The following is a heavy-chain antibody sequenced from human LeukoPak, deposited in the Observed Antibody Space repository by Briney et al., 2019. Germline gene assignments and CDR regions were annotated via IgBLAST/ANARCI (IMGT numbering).Heavy chain of an antibody. V-gene: IGHV1-46*01. D-gene: IGHD3-16*01. J-gene: IGHJ6*03. CDR3: PREQRGGVSANLRGLFASYYTYYYMDV. CDR2: INPTDGAT. CDR1: GYTFTMYY. Sequence: ASVKVSCEASGYTFTMYYIHWVRQAPGQGLEWMGVINPTDGATTYPQRFQGRVTMTRDMSTTTVYMDLRSLRSEDTGVYFCPREQRGGVSANLRGLFASYYTYYYMDVWGRGTTVTVSS.